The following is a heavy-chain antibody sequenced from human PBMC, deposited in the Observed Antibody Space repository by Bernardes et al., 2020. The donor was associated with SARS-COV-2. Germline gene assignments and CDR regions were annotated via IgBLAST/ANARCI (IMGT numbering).Heavy chain of an antibody. CDR1: GYTFTDYY. J-gene: IGHJ4*02. V-gene: IGHV1-2*04. Sequence: ASVKVSCKASGYTFTDYYMHWVRQAPGQGLEWMGWINPNSGGTNYAQKFQGWVTITRDTSISTAYMELSRLKSDDTAVYYCARDHRRGSTYLLGYWGQGTLVTVSS. CDR2: INPNSGGT. D-gene: IGHD7-27*01. CDR3: ARDHRRGSTYLLGY.